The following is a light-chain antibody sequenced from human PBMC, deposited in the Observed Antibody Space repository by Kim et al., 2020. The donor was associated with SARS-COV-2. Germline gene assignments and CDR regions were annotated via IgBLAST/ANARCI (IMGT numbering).Light chain of an antibody. J-gene: IGKJ2*01. Sequence: DIQMTQSPSTLSASVGDRVTITCRASQSVGRSLAWYQQKPGKAPSLLIFKASNLEGGVPSRFSGSGSGTAFTLTISSLQPDDFATYYCQQYNSYSYTFGQGTKLEI. CDR1: QSVGRS. CDR2: KAS. CDR3: QQYNSYSYT. V-gene: IGKV1-5*03.